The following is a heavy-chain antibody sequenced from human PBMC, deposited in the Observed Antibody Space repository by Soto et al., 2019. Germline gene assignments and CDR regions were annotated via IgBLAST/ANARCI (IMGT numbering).Heavy chain of an antibody. Sequence: QVQLVQSGAEVKKPGASVKVSCKASGYTFTSYDINWVRQATGQGLEWMGWMNPNSGNTGYAQKFQGRVTMTRNTSISTAYMELSSLRSEDTAVYYCARGLDSGYDYYYGIDVWGQGTTVTVSS. D-gene: IGHD5-12*01. CDR3: ARGLDSGYDYYYGIDV. CDR1: GYTFTSYD. CDR2: MNPNSGNT. J-gene: IGHJ6*02. V-gene: IGHV1-8*01.